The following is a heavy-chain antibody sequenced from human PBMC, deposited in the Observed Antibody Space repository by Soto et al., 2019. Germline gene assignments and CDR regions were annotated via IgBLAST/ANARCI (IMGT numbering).Heavy chain of an antibody. CDR3: ARGKHYYDRSVKKWYYYYGMDV. Sequence: GASVKVSCKASGGTFSSYAISWVRQAPGQGLEWMGGIIPIFGTANYAQKFQGRVTITADKSTSTAYMELSSLRSEDTAVYYCARGKHYYDRSVKKWYYYYGMDVWGQGTSVTVSS. V-gene: IGHV1-69*06. D-gene: IGHD3-22*01. CDR1: GGTFSSYA. CDR2: IIPIFGTA. J-gene: IGHJ6*02.